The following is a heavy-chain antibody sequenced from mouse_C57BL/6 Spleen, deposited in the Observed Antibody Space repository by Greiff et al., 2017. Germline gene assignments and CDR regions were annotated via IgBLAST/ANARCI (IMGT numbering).Heavy chain of an antibody. CDR3: ARALYYGTPDY. Sequence: EVQLQQSGPELVKPGASVKISCKASGYTFTDYYMNWVKQSHGKSLEWIGDINPNNGGTSYNQKFKGKATLTVDKSSSTAYMELRSLTSEDSAVYYCARALYYGTPDYWGQGTTRTVSS. D-gene: IGHD2-1*01. CDR1: GYTFTDYY. V-gene: IGHV1-26*01. CDR2: INPNNGGT. J-gene: IGHJ2*01.